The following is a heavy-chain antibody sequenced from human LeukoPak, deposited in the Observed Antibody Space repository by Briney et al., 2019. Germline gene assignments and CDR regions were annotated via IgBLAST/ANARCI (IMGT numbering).Heavy chain of an antibody. Sequence: ASVKVSCKASGNTFTGYYIHWVRQAPGQGLEWMGWINPNSGGTNCAQKFQGRVTMTRDTSISTAYMELSRLRSDDTAVYYCARGPTVITDYYYYYMDVWGKGTTVTVSS. V-gene: IGHV1-2*02. CDR1: GNTFTGYY. CDR3: ARGPTVITDYYYYYMDV. J-gene: IGHJ6*03. CDR2: INPNSGGT. D-gene: IGHD4-11*01.